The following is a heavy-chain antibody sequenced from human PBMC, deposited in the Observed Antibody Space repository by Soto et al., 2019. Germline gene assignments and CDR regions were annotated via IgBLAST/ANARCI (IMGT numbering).Heavy chain of an antibody. V-gene: IGHV1-2*06. Sequence: ASVKVSCKASGYIFTDYYMHWVRQAPGQELGWMGRINPNSGGTNYAQKFQGRVTMTRXTXXXXAXTXLXXXXSEXMATYYCARVPRNFYYNGMDVWGQGTTVTVSS. CDR1: GYIFTDYY. CDR2: INPNSGGT. CDR3: ARVPRNFYYNGMDV. J-gene: IGHJ6*02.